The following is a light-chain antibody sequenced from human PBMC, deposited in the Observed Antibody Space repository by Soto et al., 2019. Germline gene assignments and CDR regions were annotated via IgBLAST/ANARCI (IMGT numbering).Light chain of an antibody. Sequence: EIVMTQSPATLSVSPGERATLSCGASQSVSSNLAWHQQKPGQAPRLLIYGASTRATGIPARFSGSGSGTEFTLTISSLQSEDFAVYYCQQYNNWPLTFGGGTKVEIK. J-gene: IGKJ4*01. CDR3: QQYNNWPLT. CDR2: GAS. V-gene: IGKV3-15*01. CDR1: QSVSSN.